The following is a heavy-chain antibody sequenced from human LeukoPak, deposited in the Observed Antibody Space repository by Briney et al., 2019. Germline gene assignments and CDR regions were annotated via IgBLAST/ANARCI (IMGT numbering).Heavy chain of an antibody. D-gene: IGHD3-22*01. CDR2: IRYDGSNK. V-gene: IGHV3-30*02. J-gene: IGHJ4*02. CDR3: AKGGLYYYDSSGYYPIY. CDR1: GFTFSSYG. Sequence: QPGGSLRLSCAVSGFTFSSYGMHWVRQAPGKGLEWVAFIRYDGSNKYYADSVKGRFTISRDNSKNTLYLQMNSLRAEDTAVYYCAKGGLYYYDSSGYYPIYWGQGTLVTVSS.